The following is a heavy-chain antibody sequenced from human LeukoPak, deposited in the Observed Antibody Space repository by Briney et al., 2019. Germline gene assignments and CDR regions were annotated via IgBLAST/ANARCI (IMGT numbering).Heavy chain of an antibody. D-gene: IGHD2-15*01. V-gene: IGHV3-21*06. CDR2: ISTSNSYI. CDR1: DFSFITYA. CDR3: ARDPQGYCSGGSCHKPYYFDY. Sequence: GGSLRLSCAASDFSFITYAMSWVRQAPGKGLEWVSSISTSNSYIYYADSVTGRFTISSDNAKNSLYLQMNSLRAEDTAVYYCARDPQGYCSGGSCHKPYYFDYWGQGTLVTVSS. J-gene: IGHJ4*02.